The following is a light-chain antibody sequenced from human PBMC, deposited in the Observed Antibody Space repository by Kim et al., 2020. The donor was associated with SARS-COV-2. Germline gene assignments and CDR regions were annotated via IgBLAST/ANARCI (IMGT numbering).Light chain of an antibody. CDR1: QSVSSDY. J-gene: IGKJ1*01. Sequence: SPGERATLSGRASQSVSSDYLAWYQQKPGQAPRLLIYGASARATGIPDRFGGSGSGTDFTLTISRLEPEDFAVYYCQQYSNSPRTFGQGTKVDIK. CDR2: GAS. CDR3: QQYSNSPRT. V-gene: IGKV3-20*01.